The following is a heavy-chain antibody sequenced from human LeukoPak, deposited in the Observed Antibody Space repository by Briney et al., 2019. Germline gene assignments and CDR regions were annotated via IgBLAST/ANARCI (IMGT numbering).Heavy chain of an antibody. CDR1: VTFSNAW. J-gene: IGHJ6*04. CDR2: ISSSGSTI. Sequence: SGGSLRLSCAASVTFSNAWMNWVRQAPGKGLEWVSYISSSGSTIYYADSVKGRFTISRDNAKNSLYLQMNSLRAEDTAVYYCAELGITVIGGVWGKGTTVTISS. V-gene: IGHV3-48*04. CDR3: AELGITVIGGV. D-gene: IGHD3-10*02.